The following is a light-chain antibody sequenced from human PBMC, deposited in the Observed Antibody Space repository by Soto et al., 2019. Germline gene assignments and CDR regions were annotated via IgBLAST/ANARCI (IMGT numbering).Light chain of an antibody. Sequence: QSALTQPASVSGSPGQSITISCTGTSSDIGGYFYVSWYQQHPGSAPKLILYEVSNRPSGVSNRSSGSKSGNTASLTISGLQAEDEADYYCSSYTDSSTLVFGTGTKVTVL. J-gene: IGLJ1*01. CDR1: SSDIGGYFY. CDR3: SSYTDSSTLV. V-gene: IGLV2-14*01. CDR2: EVS.